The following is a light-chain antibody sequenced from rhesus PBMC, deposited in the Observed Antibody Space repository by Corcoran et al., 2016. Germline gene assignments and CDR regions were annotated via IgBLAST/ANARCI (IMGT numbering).Light chain of an antibody. J-gene: IGKJ1*01. CDR1: QGISSS. CDR3: PQYNSLPWT. CDR2: YAT. V-gene: IGKV1-32*01. Sequence: DIQMIQFPSSLSASVGDRVTITCWASQGISSSLNWYQQKPAKAPKLLLYYATGLEMGVPTMFSGSGSGTEFTLTISSLQPADFATYCCPQYNSLPWTFGQGTTVGIK.